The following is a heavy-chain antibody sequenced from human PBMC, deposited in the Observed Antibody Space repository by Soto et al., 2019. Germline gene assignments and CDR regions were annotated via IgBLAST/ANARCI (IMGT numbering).Heavy chain of an antibody. D-gene: IGHD5-18*01. V-gene: IGHV4-59*08. CDR2: IYYSGST. Sequence: QVQLQESGPGLVKPSETLSLTCIVSGGSISNYYWSWIRQPPGKGLAWIGYIYYSGSTNYNPSLTSRVTISVDTSKNQFSLKLSSVTAADTAVYYCARHRYSYGVYYFDYWGQGTLVTVSS. CDR1: GGSISNYY. J-gene: IGHJ4*02. CDR3: ARHRYSYGVYYFDY.